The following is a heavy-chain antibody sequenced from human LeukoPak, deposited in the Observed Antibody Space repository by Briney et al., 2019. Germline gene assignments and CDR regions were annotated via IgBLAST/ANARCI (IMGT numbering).Heavy chain of an antibody. CDR1: GGTFSSYA. CDR3: AAKGDYDSSLEVYYFDY. CDR2: IIPILGIA. J-gene: IGHJ4*02. Sequence: SVKVSCKASGGTFSSYAISWVRQAPGQGLEWMGRIIPILGIANYAQKFQGRVTITADKSTSTAYMELSSLRSEDTAVYYCAAKGDYDSSLEVYYFDYWGQGTLVTVSS. D-gene: IGHD3-22*01. V-gene: IGHV1-69*04.